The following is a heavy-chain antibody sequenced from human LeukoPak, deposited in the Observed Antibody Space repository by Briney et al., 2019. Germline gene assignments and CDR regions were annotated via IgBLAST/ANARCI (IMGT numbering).Heavy chain of an antibody. CDR1: GFTFSSYW. CDR3: ARGGGLDV. Sequence: RGSLRLSCAASGFTFSSYWMNWARQAPGKGLEWVASINHNGNVNYYVDSVKGRFTISRDNAKNSLYLQMSNLRAEDTAVYFCARGGGLDVWGQGATVTVSS. D-gene: IGHD3-16*01. V-gene: IGHV3-7*03. CDR2: INHNGNVN. J-gene: IGHJ6*02.